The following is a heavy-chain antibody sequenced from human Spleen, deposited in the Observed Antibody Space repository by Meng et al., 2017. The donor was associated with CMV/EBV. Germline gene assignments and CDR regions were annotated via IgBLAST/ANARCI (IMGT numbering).Heavy chain of an antibody. J-gene: IGHJ4*02. CDR3: SRVGKDRSGGDCSFDH. CDR1: GGSISGYY. CDR2: MYYSGKT. Sequence: SETLSLTCTVSGGSISGYYWSWIRQPPGKGLEWLGYMYYSGKTKYNPALESRVTISLDTSKNQFSLNLRSVTAADTAVYYCSRVGKDRSGGDCSFDHWGQGTLVTVSS. D-gene: IGHD2-21*01. V-gene: IGHV4-59*01.